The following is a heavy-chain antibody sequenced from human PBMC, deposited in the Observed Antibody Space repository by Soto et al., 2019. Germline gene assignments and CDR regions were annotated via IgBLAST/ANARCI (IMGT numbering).Heavy chain of an antibody. CDR1: GFTFSSYA. CDR2: ISGSGGST. CDR3: AKPDDDSGYSFYMDV. J-gene: IGHJ6*02. Sequence: GSLRLSCAASGFTFSSYAMSWVRQAPGKGLEWVSAISGSGGSTYYADSVKGRFTISRDNSKNTLYLQMNSLRAEDTAVYYCAKPDDDSGYSFYMDVWGQGTTVTVSS. V-gene: IGHV3-23*01. D-gene: IGHD5-18*01.